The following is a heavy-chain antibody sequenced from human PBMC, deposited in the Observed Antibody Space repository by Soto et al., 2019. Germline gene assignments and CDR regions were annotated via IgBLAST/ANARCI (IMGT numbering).Heavy chain of an antibody. Sequence: EVQLVESGGGLVQPGGSLRLSGTASGFTLSSYWMRWVRQAPGEGLEWVANIKHEGSEKNCVDSLTGRLTISTDNAKNSVFLQMNSLRAEDSAVYYCARQGGRRTYYYYYGMDVWGQGTTVTVSS. D-gene: IGHD3-16*01. J-gene: IGHJ6*02. CDR2: IKHEGSEK. CDR3: ARQGGRRTYYYYYGMDV. V-gene: IGHV3-7*01. CDR1: GFTLSSYW.